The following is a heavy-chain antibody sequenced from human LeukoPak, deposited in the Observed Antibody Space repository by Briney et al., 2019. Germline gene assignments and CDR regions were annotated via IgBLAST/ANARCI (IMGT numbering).Heavy chain of an antibody. CDR3: ARARGSHAFDI. CDR1: GYTFTSYD. J-gene: IGHJ3*02. V-gene: IGHV1-8*01. Sequence: GASVKVSCKASGYTFTSYDINWVRQATGQGLEWMGWMNLNSGNTGYSQKFQGRVTMTRNTSISTAYMELSSLRSEDTAVYYCARARGSHAFDIWGQGTMVTVSS. CDR2: MNLNSGNT. D-gene: IGHD2-15*01.